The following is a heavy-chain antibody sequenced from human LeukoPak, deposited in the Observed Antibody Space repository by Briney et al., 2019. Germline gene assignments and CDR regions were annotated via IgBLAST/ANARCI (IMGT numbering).Heavy chain of an antibody. J-gene: IGHJ4*02. CDR1: GFTFSNYA. CDR2: ISGSGGST. CDR3: ARSDDSGYYDYFDY. Sequence: GGSLRLSCAASGFTFSNYAMNWVRQAPGKGLEWVSGISGSGGSTYYADSVKGRFTISRDFSKNTVFLHMNSLRAEDTAMYYCARSDDSGYYDYFDYWGQGALVTVSS. V-gene: IGHV3-23*01. D-gene: IGHD3-22*01.